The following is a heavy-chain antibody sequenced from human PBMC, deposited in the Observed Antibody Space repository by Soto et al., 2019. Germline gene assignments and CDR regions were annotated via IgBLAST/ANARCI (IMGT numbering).Heavy chain of an antibody. CDR1: GFTFSSYS. D-gene: IGHD3-3*01. J-gene: IGHJ5*02. V-gene: IGHV3-48*02. CDR2: ISSSSTI. Sequence: GGSLRLSCAASGFTFSSYSMNWVRQAPGKGLEWVSYISSSSTIYYADSVKGRFTISRDNAKNSLYLQMNSLRDEDTAVYYCARDPSIFGVDQGPAWGQGTLVTVSS. CDR3: ARDPSIFGVDQGPA.